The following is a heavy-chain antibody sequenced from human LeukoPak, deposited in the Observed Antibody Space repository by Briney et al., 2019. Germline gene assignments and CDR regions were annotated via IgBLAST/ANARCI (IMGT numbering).Heavy chain of an antibody. V-gene: IGHV3-30-3*01. CDR2: ISYDGSNK. CDR1: GFTSSSYA. CDR3: ARDPGYSGSYYYYFDY. Sequence: PGGSLRLSCAASGFTSSSYAMHWVRQAPGKGLEWVAVISYDGSNKYYADSVKGRFTISRDNSKNTLYLQMNSLRAEDTAVYYCARDPGYSGSYYYYFDYWGQGTLVTVSS. D-gene: IGHD1-26*01. J-gene: IGHJ4*02.